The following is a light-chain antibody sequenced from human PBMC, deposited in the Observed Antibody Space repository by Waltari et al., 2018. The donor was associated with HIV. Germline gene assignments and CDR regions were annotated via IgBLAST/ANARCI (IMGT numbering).Light chain of an antibody. CDR2: MND. Sequence: QSVLTQPPSASGTPGQRVTISCPGSRSNIGSNPVSWFQHLHATAPKLLIYMNDQRPSGVPDRFSGSKSGTSASLAIRGLRSEDEAHYYCAAWDASLSRWVFGGGTKLTVL. CDR1: RSNIGSNP. V-gene: IGLV1-47*01. CDR3: AAWDASLSRWV. J-gene: IGLJ3*02.